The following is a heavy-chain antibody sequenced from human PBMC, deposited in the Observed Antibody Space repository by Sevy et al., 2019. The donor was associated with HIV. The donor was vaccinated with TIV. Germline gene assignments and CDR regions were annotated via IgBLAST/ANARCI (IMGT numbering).Heavy chain of an antibody. CDR3: ARGDPAAIGGWFDY. J-gene: IGHJ4*02. Sequence: GGSLRLSCAASGSTFSSSTMNWVRQAPGKGLEWVSSISSSSTYIYYADSLKGRFTISRDNAKNSLYLQMNSLRAEDTAVYYWARGDPAAIGGWFDYWGQGTLVTVSS. D-gene: IGHD2-2*01. V-gene: IGHV3-21*01. CDR2: ISSSSTYI. CDR1: GSTFSSST.